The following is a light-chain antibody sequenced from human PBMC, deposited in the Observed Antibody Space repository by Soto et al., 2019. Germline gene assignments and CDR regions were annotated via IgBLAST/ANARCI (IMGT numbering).Light chain of an antibody. Sequence: QSALTQPGSVSGSPGQSITIYCTGTNSDIGGYNLVSWFQHHPGKAPKLVIYEVTHRPSGISNRFSGSKSGNTASLTISGLQTEDEAAYYCTSYTTSSTLVVFGTGTKLTVL. CDR1: NSDIGGYNL. CDR2: EVT. CDR3: TSYTTSSTLVV. J-gene: IGLJ1*01. V-gene: IGLV2-14*01.